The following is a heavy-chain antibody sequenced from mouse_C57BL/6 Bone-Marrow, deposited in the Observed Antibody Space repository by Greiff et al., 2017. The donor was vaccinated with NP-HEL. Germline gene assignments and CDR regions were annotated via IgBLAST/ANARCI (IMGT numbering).Heavy chain of an antibody. CDR2: IYPGSGNT. V-gene: IGHV1-66*01. J-gene: IGHJ2*01. Sequence: VKLQESGPELVKPGASVKISCKASGYSFTSYYIHWVKQRPGQGLEWIGWIYPGSGNTKYNEKFKGKATLTADTSSSTAYMQLSSLTSEDSAVYYCARYLDYYGSSYVSYFDYWGQGTTLTVSS. D-gene: IGHD1-1*01. CDR3: ARYLDYYGSSYVSYFDY. CDR1: GYSFTSYY.